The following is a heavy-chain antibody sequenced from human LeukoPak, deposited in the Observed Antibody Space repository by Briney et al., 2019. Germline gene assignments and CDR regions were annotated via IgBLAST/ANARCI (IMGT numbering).Heavy chain of an antibody. V-gene: IGHV4-59*12. D-gene: IGHD4-17*01. CDR1: GGSISSYY. Sequence: PSETLSLTCTVSGGSISSYYWSWIRQPPGKGLEWIGYIYYSGSTNYNPSLKSRVTMSVDTSKNQFSLKLSSVTAADTAVYYCATRDADYGDYYVDYWGQGTLVTVSS. CDR3: ATRDADYGDYYVDY. CDR2: IYYSGST. J-gene: IGHJ4*02.